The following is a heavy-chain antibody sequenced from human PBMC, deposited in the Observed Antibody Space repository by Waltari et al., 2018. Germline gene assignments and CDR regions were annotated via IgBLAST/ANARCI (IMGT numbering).Heavy chain of an antibody. V-gene: IGHV1-69*04. J-gene: IGHJ4*02. CDR2: IIPILGIA. CDR1: GGTFSSYA. D-gene: IGHD5-18*01. Sequence: QVQLVQSGAEVKKPGSSVKVSCKASGGTFSSYAISWVRQAPGQGLEWMGRIIPILGIANYAQKVQGRVTITADKSTSTAYMELSSLRSEDTAVYYCARAPGGYSYGYSDYWGQGTLVTVSS. CDR3: ARAPGGYSYGYSDY.